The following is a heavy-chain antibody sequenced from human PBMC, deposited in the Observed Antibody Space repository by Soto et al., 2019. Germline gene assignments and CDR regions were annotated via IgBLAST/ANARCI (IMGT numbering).Heavy chain of an antibody. Sequence: SETLSLTCTVSGGSISSGPNYWSWIRQPPGKGLEWIGEINHSGSTNYNPSLKSRVTISVDTSKNQFSLKLSSVTAADTAVYYCARDLMTTVVTPWGQGTLVTVSS. J-gene: IGHJ5*02. CDR2: INHSGST. CDR3: ARDLMTTVVTP. D-gene: IGHD4-17*01. CDR1: GGSISSGPNY. V-gene: IGHV4-39*07.